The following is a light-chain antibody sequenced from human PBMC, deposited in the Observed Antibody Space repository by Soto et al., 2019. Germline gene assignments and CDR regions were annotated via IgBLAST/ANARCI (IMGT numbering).Light chain of an antibody. CDR1: QAIRTA. J-gene: IGKJ1*01. V-gene: IGKV1-6*02. Sequence: AIQLTQSPSSLYASAGDRVTITCLASQAIRTALGWYQQNPGKVPKXMIYAASILQSGVPSRFSGSGSGTDCTLTISSLQPEDFATYYCQQSYSTPRTLGQGTKVDIK. CDR2: AAS. CDR3: QQSYSTPRT.